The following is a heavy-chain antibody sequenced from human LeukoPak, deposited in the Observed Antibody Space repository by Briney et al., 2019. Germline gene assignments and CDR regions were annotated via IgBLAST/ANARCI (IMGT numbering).Heavy chain of an antibody. Sequence: PSETLSLTCTVSGGSISSYYWSWIRQPAEKGLEWIGRILTSGSTNYNPSHKSRVTMSVDTSKNQFSLKLSSVTAADMAVYYCAATVAGSKHFDYWGQGSLVTVSS. V-gene: IGHV4-4*07. CDR1: GGSISSYY. CDR2: ILTSGST. CDR3: AATVAGSKHFDY. J-gene: IGHJ4*02. D-gene: IGHD6-19*01.